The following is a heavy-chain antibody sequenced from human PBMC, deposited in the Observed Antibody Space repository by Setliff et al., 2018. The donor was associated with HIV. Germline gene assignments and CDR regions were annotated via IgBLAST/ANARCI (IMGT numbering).Heavy chain of an antibody. CDR3: ARIIYYYDSSGFSHDAFDI. CDR2: IWSDGTKK. D-gene: IGHD3-22*01. Sequence: GGSLRLSCEASGFSFSYYGMHWVRQAPGKGLEWVAVIWSDGTKKHYADSVKGRFTISRDNSKNSMYLQMHNLRAEDTAVYYCARIIYYYDSSGFSHDAFDIWGQGTMVTVSS. V-gene: IGHV3-33*08. CDR1: GFSFSYYG. J-gene: IGHJ3*02.